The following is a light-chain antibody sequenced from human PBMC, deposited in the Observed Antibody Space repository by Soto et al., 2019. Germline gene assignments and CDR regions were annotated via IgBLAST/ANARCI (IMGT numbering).Light chain of an antibody. Sequence: EIVLTQSPATLSLSPGERATLSCRASQSVSSYLAWYQQKPGQAPRLLIYGTSIRASGIPARFSGSGSGTDFTLTISSLDPEDFAVYYCQQRSNWWTFGQGTKVDIK. V-gene: IGKV3-11*01. CDR3: QQRSNWWT. J-gene: IGKJ1*01. CDR1: QSVSSY. CDR2: GTS.